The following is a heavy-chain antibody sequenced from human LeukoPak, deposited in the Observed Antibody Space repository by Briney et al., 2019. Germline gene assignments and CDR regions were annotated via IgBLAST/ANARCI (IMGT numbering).Heavy chain of an antibody. CDR1: GGSISSGSYH. Sequence: SETLSLTCTVSGGSISSGSYHWSWIRQPAGKGLEWIGRIYTSGSTNYNPSLKSRVTISVDTSKDQFSLKLNSVTAADTAVYYCARVTGYMIEDYFDYWGQGTLVTVSS. D-gene: IGHD3-9*01. V-gene: IGHV4-61*02. J-gene: IGHJ4*02. CDR2: IYTSGST. CDR3: ARVTGYMIEDYFDY.